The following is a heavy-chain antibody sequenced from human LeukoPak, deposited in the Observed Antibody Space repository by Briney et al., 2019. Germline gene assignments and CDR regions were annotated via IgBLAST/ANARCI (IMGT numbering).Heavy chain of an antibody. V-gene: IGHV3-74*01. Sequence: GGSLRLSCAASGFTFTTYWMHWVRQAPGKGLVWVSHINSDGSITSYADSVKGRFTISRDNAKNTLYLQMNSLRAEDTAVYYCARENRITMVRGVIIFPNYYYYGMDVWGQGTTVTVSS. D-gene: IGHD3-10*01. CDR2: INSDGSIT. J-gene: IGHJ6*02. CDR3: ARENRITMVRGVIIFPNYYYYGMDV. CDR1: GFTFTTYW.